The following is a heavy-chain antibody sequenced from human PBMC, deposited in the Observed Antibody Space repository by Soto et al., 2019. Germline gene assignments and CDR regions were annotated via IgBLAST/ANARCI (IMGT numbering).Heavy chain of an antibody. CDR2: INPSGGSA. D-gene: IGHD1-26*01. J-gene: IGHJ6*02. CDR3: ARADGTDAYCMDL. Sequence: ASVNVSFKASGYTFTSYYMHWVRQAPGQGLEWMGIINPSGGSAIYAQKFQGRVTMTRDTSKSTVYMELSSLRSEDTAGYYCARADGTDAYCMDLWGQGTTVTVSS. CDR1: GYTFTSYY. V-gene: IGHV1-46*01.